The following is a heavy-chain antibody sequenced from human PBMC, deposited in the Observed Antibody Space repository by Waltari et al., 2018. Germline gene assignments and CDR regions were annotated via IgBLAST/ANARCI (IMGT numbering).Heavy chain of an antibody. CDR2: IYYSGST. D-gene: IGHD6-13*01. CDR1: GGSISSYY. J-gene: IGHJ2*01. Sequence: QVQLQESGPGLVKPSENLSLTCTVSGGSISSYYWSWIRQPPGKGLEWIGYIYYSGSTNYNPSLKSRVTISVDTSKNQFSLKLSSVTAADTAVYYCARDDSSSWLYWYFDLWGRGTLVTVSS. V-gene: IGHV4-59*01. CDR3: ARDDSSSWLYWYFDL.